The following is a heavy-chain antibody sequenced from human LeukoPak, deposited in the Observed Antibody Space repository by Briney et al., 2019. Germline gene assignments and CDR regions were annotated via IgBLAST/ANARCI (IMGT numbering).Heavy chain of an antibody. CDR2: IYPDDSDT. Sequence: GEPLKISCKASGYNFTNYWIGWVRQMPGKGLEWVGIIYPDDSDTRYSPSFQGQVTISADKSISTAYLQWSRLKASDTALYYCAGPNYFDRSDYYAYWGQGTLVTVSS. CDR3: AGPNYFDRSDYYAY. J-gene: IGHJ4*02. D-gene: IGHD3-22*01. V-gene: IGHV5-51*01. CDR1: GYNFTNYW.